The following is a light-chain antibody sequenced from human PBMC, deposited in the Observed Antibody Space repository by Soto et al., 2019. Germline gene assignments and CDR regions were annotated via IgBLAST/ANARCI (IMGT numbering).Light chain of an antibody. CDR1: SSDVGAYDY. CDR2: YVD. J-gene: IGLJ1*01. Sequence: QSVLTQPASVSGSPGQSITISCTGTSSDVGAYDYVSWYHQYPDKAPHLLIDYVDRRPSVVSSRFSGSNSGYTSSLTISVLQAEEEADYCSCSYGSFGIHFFGAGTKLTVL. CDR3: CSYGSFGIHF. V-gene: IGLV2-14*03.